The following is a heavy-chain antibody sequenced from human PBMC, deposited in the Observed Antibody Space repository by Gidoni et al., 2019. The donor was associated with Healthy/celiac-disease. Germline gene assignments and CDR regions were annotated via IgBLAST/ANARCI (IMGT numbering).Heavy chain of an antibody. D-gene: IGHD2-2*01. Sequence: QVQLVQSGAEVKKPGSSVKVSCKASGGTFSSYAISWVRQAPGQGLEWMGGIIPIFGTANYAQKFQGRVTITADESTSTAYMELSSLRSEDTAVYYCARGGFDIVVVPAAMHDYYYGMDVWGQGTTVTVSS. J-gene: IGHJ6*02. CDR3: ARGGFDIVVVPAAMHDYYYGMDV. CDR2: IIPIFGTA. CDR1: GGTFSSYA. V-gene: IGHV1-69*01.